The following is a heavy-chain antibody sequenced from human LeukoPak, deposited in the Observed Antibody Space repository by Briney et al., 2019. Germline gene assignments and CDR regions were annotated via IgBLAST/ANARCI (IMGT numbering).Heavy chain of an antibody. V-gene: IGHV5-51*01. D-gene: IGHD3-9*01. CDR1: GYRFTNYW. CDR3: ARHIGDILTGYFNAYYFYGLDV. J-gene: IGHJ6*02. Sequence: LGESLKISCKGSGYRFTNYWIGWVRQMPGRGLEWMGINYPDDSDTRYSPSFQGQVTISADKSISTAYLQWSSLKASDTAMYYCARHIGDILTGYFNAYYFYGLDVWGQGTTVTVSS. CDR2: NYPDDSDT.